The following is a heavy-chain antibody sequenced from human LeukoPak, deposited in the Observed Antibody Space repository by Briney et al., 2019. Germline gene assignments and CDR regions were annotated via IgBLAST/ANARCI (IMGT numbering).Heavy chain of an antibody. J-gene: IGHJ5*02. Sequence: PGGSLSLSCAASGFTFSSYAMSWVRQAPGKGMEWVSGISGSDGRTYYADSVKGRFTISRDNSKNTLYLQMDNLRAEDTAIYYCAKDIRIWFGELFSWGQGTLVTVSS. V-gene: IGHV3-23*01. CDR3: AKDIRIWFGELFS. D-gene: IGHD3-10*01. CDR2: ISGSDGRT. CDR1: GFTFSSYA.